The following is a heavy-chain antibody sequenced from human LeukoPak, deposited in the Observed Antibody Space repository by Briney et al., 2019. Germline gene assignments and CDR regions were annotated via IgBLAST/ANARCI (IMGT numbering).Heavy chain of an antibody. V-gene: IGHV4-59*01. CDR1: GGSIRGYY. CDR3: ARVFDSGSQAYFYYMDV. CDR2: IYSSGST. J-gene: IGHJ6*03. D-gene: IGHD3-10*01. Sequence: SETLSLTCSVSGGSIRGYYWSWIRQPPGKGLEWIGYIYSSGSTNCNPSLKSRVTMSVDTSKNQFSLKVGSVTAADTAVYYCARVFDSGSQAYFYYMDVWGKGTTVTISS.